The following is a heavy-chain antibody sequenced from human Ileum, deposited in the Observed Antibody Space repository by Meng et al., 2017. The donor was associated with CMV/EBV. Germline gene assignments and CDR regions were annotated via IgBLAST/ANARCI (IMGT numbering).Heavy chain of an antibody. CDR1: GYNFTNYA. D-gene: IGHD4-17*01. Sequence: SCKASGYNFTNYAMHWVRQAPGQGPEWMGWVNGANGNTKSSQKFQGRVTFTRDTSASTAYMDLTSLRSEDTALYYCARIAYGAHFDYWGRGTLVTVSS. J-gene: IGHJ4*02. CDR3: ARIAYGAHFDY. V-gene: IGHV1-3*01. CDR2: VNGANGNT.